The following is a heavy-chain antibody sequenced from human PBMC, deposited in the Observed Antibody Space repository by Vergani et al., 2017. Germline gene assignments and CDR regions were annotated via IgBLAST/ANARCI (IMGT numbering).Heavy chain of an antibody. J-gene: IGHJ6*03. CDR1: GYTFTSYG. D-gene: IGHD3-3*01. CDR2: INTNTGNP. V-gene: IGHV7-4-1*01. Sequence: QVQLVQSGAEVKKPGASVKVSCKASGYTFTSYGISWVRQAPGQGLEWMGWINTNTGNPTYAQGFTGRFVFSLDTSVSTACLQICSLKAEDTAVYYCARAERSYDSWSGYSNYYYYMDVWGKGTTVTVSS. CDR3: ARAERSYDSWSGYSNYYYYMDV.